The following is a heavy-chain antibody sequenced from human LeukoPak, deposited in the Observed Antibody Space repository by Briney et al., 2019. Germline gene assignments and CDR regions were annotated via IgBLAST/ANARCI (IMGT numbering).Heavy chain of an antibody. Sequence: SVKVSCKASGGTFSSYAISWVRPAPGQGLEWMGGIIPIFGTANYAQKFQGRVTITADESTSTAYMELSSLRSEDTAVYYCARKDTAMDPDGYGAFDIWGQGRMVTVSS. CDR3: ARKDTAMDPDGYGAFDI. CDR2: IIPIFGTA. J-gene: IGHJ3*02. D-gene: IGHD5-18*01. V-gene: IGHV1-69*13. CDR1: GGTFSSYA.